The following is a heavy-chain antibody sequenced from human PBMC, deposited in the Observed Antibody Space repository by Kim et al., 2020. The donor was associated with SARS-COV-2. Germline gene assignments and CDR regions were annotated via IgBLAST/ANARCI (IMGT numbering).Heavy chain of an antibody. CDR2: IDSGGRA. V-gene: IGHV3-66*01. Sequence: IDSGGRAYDADSVKGRFTISRDNSKNTLYLQMSSLRAEETAVCYGAREGSWGQGTLVTVSS. J-gene: IGHJ4*02. CDR3: AREGS.